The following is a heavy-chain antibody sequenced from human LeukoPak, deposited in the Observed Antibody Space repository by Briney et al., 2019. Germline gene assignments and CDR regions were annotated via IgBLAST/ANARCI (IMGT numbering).Heavy chain of an antibody. CDR1: GFTFSSYW. V-gene: IGHV3-7*01. CDR3: AELGITMIGGV. J-gene: IGHJ6*04. D-gene: IGHD3-10*02. CDR2: IKQGGSEK. Sequence: GGSLRLSCAASGFTFSSYWMTWVRQAPGKGLEWVANIKQGGSEKYYVDSVRGRLTISRDNAKNSLYLQMNSLRAEDTAVYYCAELGITMIGGVWGKGTTVTISS.